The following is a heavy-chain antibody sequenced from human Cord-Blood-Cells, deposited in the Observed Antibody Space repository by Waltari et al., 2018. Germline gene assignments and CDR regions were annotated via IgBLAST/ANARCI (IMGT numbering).Heavy chain of an antibody. CDR2: ISAYNGNT. CDR3: ARIHHGSSTSCLDY. D-gene: IGHD2-2*01. J-gene: IGHJ4*02. CDR1: GYTFTSYG. Sequence: QVQLVQSGAEVKKPGASVKVSCKASGYTFTSYGISWVRQAPGQGLEWMGWISAYNGNTNYAQKLQGRFTMTTDTSTSTAYIGRRCLRSDDTAVYYCARIHHGSSTSCLDYWCQGTLVTVSS. V-gene: IGHV1-18*01.